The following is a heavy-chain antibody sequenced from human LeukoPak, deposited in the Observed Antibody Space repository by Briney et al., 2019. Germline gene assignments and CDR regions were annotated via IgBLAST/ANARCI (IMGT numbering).Heavy chain of an antibody. CDR2: ISGSGGST. V-gene: IGHV3-23*01. Sequence: QPGGSLRLSCAASGFTFSSYAMSWVRQAPGKGLEWVSAISGSGGSTYYADSVKGRFTISRDNSKNTLYLQMNSLRVEDTAIYYCAKRGGTIDHGGFDSWGQGTLVTVSS. D-gene: IGHD3-10*01. CDR3: AKRGGTIDHGGFDS. J-gene: IGHJ4*02. CDR1: GFTFSSYA.